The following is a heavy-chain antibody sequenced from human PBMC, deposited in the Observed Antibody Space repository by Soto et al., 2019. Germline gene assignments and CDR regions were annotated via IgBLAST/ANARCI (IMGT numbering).Heavy chain of an antibody. CDR1: GGSVSSGNYY. D-gene: IGHD1-1*01. J-gene: IGHJ4*02. V-gene: IGHV4-30-4*01. Sequence: SETLSLTCTVSGGSVSSGNYYWSWIRQPPGKGLEWIGFISYSGSAYYNPSLKSRVTISVDTSKNQFSLKLSSVTAADTAVYYCARRAGTTILGSFDDWGQGTLVTVSS. CDR2: ISYSGSA. CDR3: ARRAGTTILGSFDD.